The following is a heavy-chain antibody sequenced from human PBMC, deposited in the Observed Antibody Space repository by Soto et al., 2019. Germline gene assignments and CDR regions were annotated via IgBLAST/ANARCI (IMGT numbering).Heavy chain of an antibody. D-gene: IGHD5-12*01. J-gene: IGHJ4*02. CDR3: ARPIGYDMPLNYFDY. V-gene: IGHV1-18*01. CDR2: ISPHNGNA. CDR1: GYIFSNFG. Sequence: ASVKVSCKASGYIFSNFGIIWVRQAPGQGLEWMGWISPHNGNAYYAQKLQGRVTMTRDTSTSTAYLEVRSLTSDDTAVYYCARPIGYDMPLNYFDYWGQGTLVTVSS.